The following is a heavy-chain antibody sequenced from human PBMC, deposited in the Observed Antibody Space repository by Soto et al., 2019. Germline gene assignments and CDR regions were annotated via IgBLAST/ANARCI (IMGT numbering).Heavy chain of an antibody. V-gene: IGHV3-23*01. D-gene: IGHD2-8*01. J-gene: IGHJ3*01. CDR2: ISGGGDGT. CDR1: GFTFYNYA. Sequence: EVQLLESGGGLVRPAGSLRLSCAASGFTFYNYAMNWVRQAPGKGLEWVSTISGGGDGTYYADSVKGRFTISRDNSRNTVYLQMNSLRAEDTAVYYCAKKGRGSLSTYCTTGDCHYAFDVWGQGTLVTVSS. CDR3: AKKGRGSLSTYCTTGDCHYAFDV.